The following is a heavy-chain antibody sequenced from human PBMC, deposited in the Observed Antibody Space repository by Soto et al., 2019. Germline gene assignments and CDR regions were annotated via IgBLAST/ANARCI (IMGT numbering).Heavy chain of an antibody. D-gene: IGHD1-1*01. Sequence: GGSLRLSCAASGFTFSSYAMSWVRQAPGKGLEWVSAISGSGGSTYYADSVKGRFTISRDNSKNTLYLQMNSLRAEDTAVYYCVRVDKQLGTTCFDRWAQRILVTVSS. CDR2: ISGSGGST. CDR3: VRVDKQLGTTCFDR. CDR1: GFTFSSYA. J-gene: IGHJ4*02. V-gene: IGHV3-23*01.